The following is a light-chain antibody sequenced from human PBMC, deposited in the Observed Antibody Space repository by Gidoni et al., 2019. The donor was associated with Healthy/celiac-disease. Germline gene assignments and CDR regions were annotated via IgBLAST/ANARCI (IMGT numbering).Light chain of an antibody. J-gene: IGKJ3*01. CDR1: QGISSY. CDR2: AAS. Sequence: AIRMTQSPSSFSASTGDRVTITCRASQGISSYLAWYQQKPGKAPKLRIYAASTLQSGVPSRFSGSGSGTDFTLTISCLQSEDVATYYCQQYYSDPFTFGPGTKVEIK. V-gene: IGKV1-8*01. CDR3: QQYYSDPFT.